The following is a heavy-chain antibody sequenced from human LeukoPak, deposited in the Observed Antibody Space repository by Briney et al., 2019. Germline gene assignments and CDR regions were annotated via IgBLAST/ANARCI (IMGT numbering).Heavy chain of an antibody. CDR2: IYYSGST. J-gene: IGHJ4*02. Sequence: SETLSLTCTVSGGSISSYYWSWIRQPPGKGLEWIGYIYYSGSTNYNPSLKSRATISVDTSKNQFSLKLSSVTAADTAVYYCARGGTAGVYCSGGSCQAGFDYWGQGTLVTVSS. D-gene: IGHD2-15*01. V-gene: IGHV4-59*01. CDR3: ARGGTAGVYCSGGSCQAGFDY. CDR1: GGSISSYY.